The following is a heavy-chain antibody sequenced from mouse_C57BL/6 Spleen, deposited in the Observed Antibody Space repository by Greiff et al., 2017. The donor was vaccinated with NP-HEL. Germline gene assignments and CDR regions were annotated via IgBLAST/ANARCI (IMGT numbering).Heavy chain of an antibody. D-gene: IGHD1-1*01. V-gene: IGHV8-12*01. Sequence: QVTLKVSGPGILQSSQTLSLTCSFSGFSLSTSGMGVSWIRQPSGKGLEWLAHIYWDDDKRYNPSLKSRLTISKDTSRNQVFLKITSVDTADTATYDCAREGPLLRGDYAMDYWGQGTSVTVSS. CDR1: GFSLSTSGMG. J-gene: IGHJ4*01. CDR2: IYWDDDK. CDR3: AREGPLLRGDYAMDY.